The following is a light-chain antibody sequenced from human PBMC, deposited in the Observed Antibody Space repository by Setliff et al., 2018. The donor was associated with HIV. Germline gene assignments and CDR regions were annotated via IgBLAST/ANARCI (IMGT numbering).Light chain of an antibody. J-gene: IGLJ1*01. Sequence: QSVLTQPASVSGSPGQSITISCAGTSSDVGGYNFVSWYQQHPGKAPKLIIYEVSKWPSGVSNHFSGSKSGNTASLTISGLQTEDEAEYYCCSYASTGSFVFGTGTKATVL. CDR3: CSYASTGSFV. V-gene: IGLV2-23*02. CDR2: EVS. CDR1: SSDVGGYNF.